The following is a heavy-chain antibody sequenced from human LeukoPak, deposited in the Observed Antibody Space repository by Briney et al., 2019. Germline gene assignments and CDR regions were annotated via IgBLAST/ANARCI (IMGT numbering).Heavy chain of an antibody. V-gene: IGHV3-23*01. J-gene: IGHJ4*02. D-gene: IGHD1-26*01. CDR2: ISGSGGRT. CDR1: GFTFSSYA. Sequence: PGGSLRLSCAASGFTFSSYAMSWVRQAPGKGLEWVSGISGSGGRTYYADSVKGRFTISRDNSKNTLYLQMNSLRAEDTAVYYCANLALEPYSGTRGYFDYWGQGTLVTVSS. CDR3: ANLALEPYSGTRGYFDY.